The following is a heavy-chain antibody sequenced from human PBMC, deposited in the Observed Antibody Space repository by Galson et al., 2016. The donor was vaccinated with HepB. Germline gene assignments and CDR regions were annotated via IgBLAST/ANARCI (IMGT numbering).Heavy chain of an antibody. V-gene: IGHV4-59*01. Sequence: PSLKSRVTISVDTSKTQFSLNLTSVTAADTAMYFCARETWSYGFFDAFDIWGQGTMVTVSS. CDR3: ARETWSYGFFDAFDI. D-gene: IGHD5-18*01. J-gene: IGHJ3*02.